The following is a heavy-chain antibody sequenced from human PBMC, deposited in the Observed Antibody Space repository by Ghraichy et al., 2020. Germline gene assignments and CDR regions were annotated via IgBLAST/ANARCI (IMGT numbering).Heavy chain of an antibody. J-gene: IGHJ4*02. CDR2: ISSSNGYT. CDR3: VTSRGSSVRPYYFDY. V-gene: IGHV3-11*03. Sequence: GGSLRLSCAASGFTFSDYYMSWIRQAPGKGLEWVSYISSSNGYTNYADSVKGRFTISRDNAKNSLYLQMNSLRAEDTAVYYCVTSRGSSVRPYYFDYWGQGTLVTVSS. CDR1: GFTFSDYY. D-gene: IGHD6-6*01.